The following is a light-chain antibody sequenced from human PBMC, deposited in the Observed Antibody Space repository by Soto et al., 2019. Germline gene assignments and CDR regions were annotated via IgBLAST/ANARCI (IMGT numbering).Light chain of an antibody. CDR3: SSYTRNSTVV. V-gene: IGLV2-14*01. CDR1: SSDVGGYNY. CDR2: DVG. J-gene: IGLJ2*01. Sequence: QSALTQPASVSGSPGQSITISCTGTSSDVGGYNYVSWYQQHPGKAPKVMIFDVGNRPSGVSNRFSGSKSDNTASLPISGLQAEDVADYYCSSYTRNSTVVFGGGTKLTVL.